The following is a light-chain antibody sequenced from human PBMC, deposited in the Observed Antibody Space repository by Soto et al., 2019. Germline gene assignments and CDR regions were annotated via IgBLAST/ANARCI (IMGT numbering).Light chain of an antibody. CDR1: QSVSSY. Sequence: EIMLTQSPATLSLSPGERATLSCRASQSVSSYLAWYQQKPGQAPRLVIYDIFTRATGVPDRFSGGGFGTDFTLTISSLQSEDFAVYYCQQYNNWPLTFGGGTKVDI. CDR3: QQYNNWPLT. CDR2: DIF. J-gene: IGKJ4*01. V-gene: IGKV3-11*01.